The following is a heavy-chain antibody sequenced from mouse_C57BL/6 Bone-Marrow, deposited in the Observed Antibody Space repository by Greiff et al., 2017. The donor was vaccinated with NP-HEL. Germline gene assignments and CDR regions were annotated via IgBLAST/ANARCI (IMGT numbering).Heavy chain of an antibody. CDR1: GYTFTDYY. Sequence: EVKLMESGPVLVKPGASVKMSCKASGYTFTDYYMNWVKQSHGKSLEWIGVINSYNGGTSYNQKFKGKATLTVDKSSSTAYMELNSLTSEDSAVYYCARWGVTGYAMDYWGQGTSVTVSS. D-gene: IGHD2-2*01. CDR2: INSYNGGT. J-gene: IGHJ4*01. CDR3: ARWGVTGYAMDY. V-gene: IGHV1-19*01.